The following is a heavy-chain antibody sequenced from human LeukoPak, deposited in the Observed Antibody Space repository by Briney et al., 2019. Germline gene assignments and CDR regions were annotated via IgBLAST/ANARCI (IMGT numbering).Heavy chain of an antibody. Sequence: PSETLSLTCAVYGGSFSGYYWSWIRQPPGKGLERIGEINHSGSTNYNPSLKSRVTISVDTSKNQFSLKLSSVTAADTAVYYCAREKSRGWGRSLYFDYWGQGTLVTVSS. V-gene: IGHV4-34*01. CDR1: GGSFSGYY. CDR3: AREKSRGWGRSLYFDY. J-gene: IGHJ4*02. D-gene: IGHD6-19*01. CDR2: INHSGST.